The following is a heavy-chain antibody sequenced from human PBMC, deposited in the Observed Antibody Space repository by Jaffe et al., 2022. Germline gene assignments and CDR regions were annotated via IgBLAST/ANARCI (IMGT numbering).Heavy chain of an antibody. CDR3: ARHFRRSLWAAAGPAKGYFDY. CDR2: IYHSGST. CDR1: GYSISSGYY. V-gene: IGHV4-38-2*01. J-gene: IGHJ4*02. Sequence: QVQLQESGPGLVKPSETLSLTCAVSGYSISSGYYWGWIRQPPGKGLEWIGSIYHSGSTYYNPSLKSRVTISVDTSKNQFSLKLSSVTAADTAVYYCARHFRRSLWAAAGPAKGYFDYWGQGTLVTVSS. D-gene: IGHD6-13*01.